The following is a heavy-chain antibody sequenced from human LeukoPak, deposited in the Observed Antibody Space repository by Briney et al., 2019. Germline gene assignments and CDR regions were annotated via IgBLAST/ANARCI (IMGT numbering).Heavy chain of an antibody. J-gene: IGHJ4*02. CDR1: GFTFSSYG. CDR3: ARDRDGYPAY. CDR2: IRYDGSNK. Sequence: PGGSLRLSCGASGFTFSSYGMHWVRQAPGKGLEWVAFIRYDGSNKYYADSVKGRFTISRDNAKYSLYLQMNSLRAEDTAVYYCARDRDGYPAYWGQGTLVTVSS. D-gene: IGHD5-24*01. V-gene: IGHV3-30*02.